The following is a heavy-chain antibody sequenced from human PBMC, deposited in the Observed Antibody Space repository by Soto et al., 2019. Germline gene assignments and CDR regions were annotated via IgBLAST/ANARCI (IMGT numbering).Heavy chain of an antibody. CDR3: VKCGYSNSMGEYYCYMDV. V-gene: IGHV3-23*01. J-gene: IGHJ6*03. Sequence: EVQVLESGGGLLQPGGSLRLSCAASGFTFSSYAMSWVRQAPGKGLVWVSGIDGSGGTSYYADSVKGRFTISKDHSKKTLYRQMNSLRAEDSAVYYCVKCGYSNSMGEYYCYMDVWGKGTTVTVSS. D-gene: IGHD4-4*01. CDR2: IDGSGGTS. CDR1: GFTFSSYA.